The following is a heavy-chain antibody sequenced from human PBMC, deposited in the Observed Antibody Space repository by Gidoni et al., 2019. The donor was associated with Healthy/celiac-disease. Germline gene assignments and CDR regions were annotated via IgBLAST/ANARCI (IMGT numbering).Heavy chain of an antibody. CDR3: AVNLEHYDILTGQPSPGFDP. CDR2: ISSSRSYI. CDR1: GFTFSRYS. D-gene: IGHD3-9*01. J-gene: IGHJ5*02. V-gene: IGHV3-21*01. Sequence: EVQLVESGGGLVKPGGSLRLSCAASGFTFSRYSMTWVRQAPGKGLEWVSSISSSRSYIYYADSVKGRFTISRDNAKNSLYLQMNSLRAEDTAVYYCAVNLEHYDILTGQPSPGFDPWGQGTLVTVSS.